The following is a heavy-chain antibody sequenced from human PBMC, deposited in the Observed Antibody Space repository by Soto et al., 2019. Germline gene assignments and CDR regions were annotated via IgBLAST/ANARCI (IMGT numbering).Heavy chain of an antibody. CDR3: AKEWWIQLWFGFDY. J-gene: IGHJ4*02. Sequence: EVQLLESGGGLVQPGGSLRLSCAASGFTFSSYAMSWVRQAPGKGLEWVSTISGTGGSTYYADSVKGRFTISRDNSKNTLHLQMNSLRAEDTAVYYCAKEWWIQLWFGFDYWGQGTLVTVSS. V-gene: IGHV3-23*01. CDR2: ISGTGGST. D-gene: IGHD5-18*01. CDR1: GFTFSSYA.